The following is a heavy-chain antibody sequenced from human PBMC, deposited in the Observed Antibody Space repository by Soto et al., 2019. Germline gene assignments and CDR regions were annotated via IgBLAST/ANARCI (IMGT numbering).Heavy chain of an antibody. J-gene: IGHJ4*02. CDR1: GFTFSSYA. CDR3: AKETGTTSYFDY. V-gene: IGHV3-23*01. CDR2: ISGSVGST. Sequence: EVQLLEAGGGLVQPGGSLRLSCAASGFTFSSYAMSWVRQAPGKGLEWVSAISGSVGSTYYADSVKGRFTIDKDNSTNSLYMQMNSLRAKDTDVYYCAKETGTTSYFDYWGQGTLVTVSS. D-gene: IGHD1-1*01.